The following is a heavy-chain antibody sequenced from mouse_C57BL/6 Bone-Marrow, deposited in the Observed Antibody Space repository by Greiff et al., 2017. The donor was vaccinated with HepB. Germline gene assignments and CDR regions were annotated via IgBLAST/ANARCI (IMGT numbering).Heavy chain of an antibody. V-gene: IGHV1-42*01. J-gene: IGHJ3*01. Sequence: VHVKQSGPELVKPGASVKISCKASGYSFTGYYMNWVKQSPEKSLEWIGEINPSTGGTTYNQKFKAKATLTVDKSSSTAYMQLKSRTSEDSAVYYCARGNFWFAYWGQGTLVTVSA. CDR3: ARGNFWFAY. CDR1: GYSFTGYY. CDR2: INPSTGGT.